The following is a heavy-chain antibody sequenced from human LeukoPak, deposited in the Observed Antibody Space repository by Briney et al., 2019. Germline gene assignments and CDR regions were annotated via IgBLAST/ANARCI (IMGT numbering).Heavy chain of an antibody. CDR1: GYSISSGYY. Sequence: SETLSLTCAVSGYSISSGYYWGWIRQPPGEGLEWIGTIYYSGSTYYNPSLKSRVTISIDTSKNQFSLKLSSVTAADTAVYYCARDPGYCSGGSCRLSVRYYYYGMDVWGQGTTVTVSS. D-gene: IGHD2-15*01. J-gene: IGHJ6*02. CDR2: IYYSGST. CDR3: ARDPGYCSGGSCRLSVRYYYYGMDV. V-gene: IGHV4-38-2*02.